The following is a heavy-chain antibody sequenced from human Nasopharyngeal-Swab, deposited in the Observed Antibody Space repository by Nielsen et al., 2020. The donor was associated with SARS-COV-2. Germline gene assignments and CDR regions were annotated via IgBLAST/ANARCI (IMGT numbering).Heavy chain of an antibody. D-gene: IGHD6-19*01. CDR3: ARDGPLSTSGWYDY. J-gene: IGHJ4*02. CDR2: ISSSSDYI. Sequence: WIRQPPGKGLERVSSISSSSDYIFYADSVKGRFTISRDNAKNSLYLQMNSLRAEDTAVYYCARDGPLSTSGWYDYWGQGTLVTVSS. V-gene: IGHV3-21*01.